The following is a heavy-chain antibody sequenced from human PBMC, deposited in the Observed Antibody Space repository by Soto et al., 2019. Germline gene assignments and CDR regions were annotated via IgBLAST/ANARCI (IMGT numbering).Heavy chain of an antibody. V-gene: IGHV1-69*06. CDR2: IIPIFGTA. J-gene: IGHJ4*02. D-gene: IGHD4-4*01. CDR1: GGTFSSYA. Sequence: QVQLVQSGAEVKKPGSSVNVSCTASGGTFSSYAISWVRQAPGQGLEWMGGIIPIFGTANYAQKFQGRVTITADKSTSTAYMELSSLRSEDTAVYYCARAQRGYSNYESGFDYWGQGTLVTVSS. CDR3: ARAQRGYSNYESGFDY.